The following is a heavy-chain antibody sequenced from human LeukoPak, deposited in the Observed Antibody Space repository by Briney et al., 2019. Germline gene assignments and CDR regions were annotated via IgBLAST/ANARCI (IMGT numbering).Heavy chain of an antibody. CDR2: INHSGST. J-gene: IGHJ4*02. CDR3: ARGHPGLPSARRLFDLNLRAFDY. D-gene: IGHD2-15*01. Sequence: SETLSLTCAAYGGSFSGYYWSWIRQPPGKGLEWIGEINHSGSTNYNPSLKSRVTISVDTSKNQFSLKLSSVTAADTAVYYCARGHPGLPSARRLFDLNLRAFDYWGRGTLVTVSS. CDR1: GGSFSGYY. V-gene: IGHV4-34*01.